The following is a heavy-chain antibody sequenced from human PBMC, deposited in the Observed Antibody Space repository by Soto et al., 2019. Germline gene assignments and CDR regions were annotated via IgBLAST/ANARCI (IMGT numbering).Heavy chain of an antibody. Sequence: QVQLVQSGAEVKKPGSSVKVSCKASGGTFSNYAINWVRQAPGQGLEWMGGIIPLFGTPNYAQKFQGRVTMTRDTSISTAYMELSRLRSDDTAVYYCARATTGDYWGQGTLVTVSS. CDR2: IIPLFGTP. D-gene: IGHD1-1*01. CDR1: GGTFSNYA. J-gene: IGHJ4*02. CDR3: ARATTGDY. V-gene: IGHV1-69*06.